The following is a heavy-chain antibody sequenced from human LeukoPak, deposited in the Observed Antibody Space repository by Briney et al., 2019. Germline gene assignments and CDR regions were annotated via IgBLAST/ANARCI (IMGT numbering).Heavy chain of an antibody. J-gene: IGHJ5*02. CDR1: GGSISSYY. V-gene: IGHV4-59*01. CDR3: ARGDGYYDFWSGSIA. D-gene: IGHD3-3*01. Sequence: SETLSLTCTVSGGSISSYYWSWIRQPPGKGLEWIGYIYYSGSTNYNPSLESRVTISVDTSKNQFSLKLSSVTAADTAVYYCARGDGYYDFWSGSIAWGQGTLVTVSS. CDR2: IYYSGST.